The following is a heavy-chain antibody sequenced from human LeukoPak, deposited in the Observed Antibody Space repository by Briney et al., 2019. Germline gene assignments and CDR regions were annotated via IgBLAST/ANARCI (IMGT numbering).Heavy chain of an antibody. CDR1: GFTFSDHY. Sequence: GGSLRLSCAASGFTFSDHYMSWIRQAPGKGLEWVSYISSSGSTIYYADSVKGRFTISRDNAKNSLYLQMNSLRAEDTAVYYCARDDLSANPDYWGQGTLVTVSS. CDR3: ARDDLSANPDY. J-gene: IGHJ4*02. D-gene: IGHD4/OR15-4a*01. V-gene: IGHV3-11*04. CDR2: ISSSGSTI.